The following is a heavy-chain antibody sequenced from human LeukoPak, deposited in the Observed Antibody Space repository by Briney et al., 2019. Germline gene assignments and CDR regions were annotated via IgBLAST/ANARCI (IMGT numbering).Heavy chain of an antibody. CDR3: AELGITMIGGV. CDR1: GFTFSRHS. V-gene: IGHV3-7*01. D-gene: IGHD3-10*02. CDR2: IKEDGSEK. Sequence: GGSLRLSCGVSGFTFSRHSMSWVRQAPGKGLEWVAKIKEDGSEKYYVDSVKGRFTISRDNAKNSLYLQMNSLRAEDTAVYYCAELGITMIGGVWGKGTTVTISS. J-gene: IGHJ6*04.